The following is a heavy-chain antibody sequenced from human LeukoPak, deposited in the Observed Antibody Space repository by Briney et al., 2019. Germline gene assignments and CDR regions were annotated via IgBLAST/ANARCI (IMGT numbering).Heavy chain of an antibody. CDR2: INHSGST. V-gene: IGHV4-34*01. Sequence: SETLSLTCAVYGGSFSGYYWSWIRQPPGKGLEWIGEINHSGSTNYNPSLKSRVTISVDTSKNQFSLKLSSVTAADTAVYYCAGGAVADIVLMVYAINWFDPWGQGTLVTVSS. CDR1: GGSFSGYY. D-gene: IGHD2-8*01. J-gene: IGHJ5*02. CDR3: AGGAVADIVLMVYAINWFDP.